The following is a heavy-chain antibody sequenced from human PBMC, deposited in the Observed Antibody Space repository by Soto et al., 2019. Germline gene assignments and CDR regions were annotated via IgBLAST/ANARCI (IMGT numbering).Heavy chain of an antibody. CDR1: GGSISTSAYY. CDR2: MHYSGTT. D-gene: IGHD3-10*01. V-gene: IGHV4-39*07. CDR3: ARARGPRNHFDY. J-gene: IGHJ4*02. Sequence: PSETLSLTCTVSGGSISTSAYYWAWIRQPPGKGLEWIGSMHYSGTTNYSPSLRSRITISIDTSKNTLYLQMNSLRAEDTAVYYCARARGPRNHFDYWGQGTLVTVSS.